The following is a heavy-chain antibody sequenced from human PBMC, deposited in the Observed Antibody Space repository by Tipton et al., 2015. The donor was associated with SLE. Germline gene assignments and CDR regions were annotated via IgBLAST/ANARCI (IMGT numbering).Heavy chain of an antibody. D-gene: IGHD6-13*01. CDR2: LYPSGST. CDR1: GGSISSGGYP. J-gene: IGHJ6*02. CDR3: ARSPREGYYYYGMDV. V-gene: IGHV4-30-2*01. Sequence: TLSLTCAVSGGSISSGGYPWSWVRQPPGKGLEWIGFLYPSGSTYYNPSLKSRVTISVHRSKNQLSLRLNSVTAADTAVYYCARSPREGYYYYGMDVWRQGTTVTVSS.